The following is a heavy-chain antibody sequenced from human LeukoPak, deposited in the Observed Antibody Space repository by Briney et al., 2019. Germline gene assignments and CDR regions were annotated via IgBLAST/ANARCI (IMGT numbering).Heavy chain of an antibody. CDR3: AQHNSGIGFDP. CDR1: GFTFSSYA. V-gene: IGHV3-23*01. J-gene: IGHJ5*02. D-gene: IGHD6-19*01. Sequence: GGSLRLSCAASGFTFSSYAMSWVRQAPGKGLELVSASGSGGGTYYADSVKGRFTISRDNSKNTLYLQMNSLRAEDTAVYYCAQHNSGIGFDPWGQGTLVTVSS. CDR2: SGSGGGT.